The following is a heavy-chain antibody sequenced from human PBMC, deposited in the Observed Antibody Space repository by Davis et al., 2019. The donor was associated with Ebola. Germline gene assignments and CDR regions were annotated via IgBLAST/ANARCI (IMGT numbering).Heavy chain of an antibody. CDR2: IYYSGST. D-gene: IGHD6-19*01. CDR1: GGSVSSGSYY. V-gene: IGHV4-61*01. J-gene: IGHJ2*01. Sequence: MPSETLSLTCTVSGGSVSSGSYYWSWIRQPPGKGLEWIGYIYYSGSTYYNPSLKSRLTISVDTSKNQFSLKLSSVTAADTAVYYCARRNSGWYFDLWGRGTLVTVSS. CDR3: ARRNSGWYFDL.